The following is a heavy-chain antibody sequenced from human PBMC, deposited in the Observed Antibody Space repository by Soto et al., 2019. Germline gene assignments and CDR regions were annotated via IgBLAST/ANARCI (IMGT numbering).Heavy chain of an antibody. Sequence: GASVKVSCKASAGTFSSYGISWVRQAPGQGLEWMGGIIPMFGTATHTQNFQGRLTITADESTTTAYMELSSLRSEDTAVHFCARSVGVTTLSYLDYWGQGTLVTVSS. CDR2: IIPMFGTA. CDR1: AGTFSSYG. CDR3: ARSVGVTTLSYLDY. D-gene: IGHD1-26*01. V-gene: IGHV1-69*13. J-gene: IGHJ4*02.